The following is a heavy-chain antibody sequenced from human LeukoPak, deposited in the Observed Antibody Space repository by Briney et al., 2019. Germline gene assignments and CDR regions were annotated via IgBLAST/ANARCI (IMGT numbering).Heavy chain of an antibody. V-gene: IGHV3-23*01. Sequence: PGGSLRPSCAASGFTFSSYAMSWVRQAPGKGLGWVSAISGSGGSTYYADSVKGRFTISRDNSKNTLYLQMNSLRAEDTAVYYCAKDLRRGIQLWLDYWGQGTLVTVSS. D-gene: IGHD5-18*01. CDR2: ISGSGGST. CDR3: AKDLRRGIQLWLDY. J-gene: IGHJ4*02. CDR1: GFTFSSYA.